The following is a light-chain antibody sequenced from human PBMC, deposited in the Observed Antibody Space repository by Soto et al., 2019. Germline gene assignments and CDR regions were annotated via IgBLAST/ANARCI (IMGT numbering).Light chain of an antibody. CDR2: GDS. V-gene: IGLV1-40*01. Sequence: QSVLTQPPSVSGAPGQRVTISCTGSSSNIGGGYDVNWYQQLPGTAPKLLIFGDSNRPSGVPDRFSGSKSGTSASLVITGLQADDEADYYCQSNDNGLSGSDVFGTGTKLTVL. J-gene: IGLJ1*01. CDR3: QSNDNGLSGSDV. CDR1: SSNIGGGYD.